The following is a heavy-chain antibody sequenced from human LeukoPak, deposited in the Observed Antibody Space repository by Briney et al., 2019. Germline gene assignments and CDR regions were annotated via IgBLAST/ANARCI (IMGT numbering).Heavy chain of an antibody. D-gene: IGHD3-3*01. J-gene: IGHJ6*03. V-gene: IGHV4-61*02. CDR3: ARDVPIFGVVSYYYYMDV. Sequence: SETLSLTCTVSGDSISYGSYYWSRIRQPAGKGLEWIGRIYTGGNTNYNPSLKSRVTISVDTSKNQFSLELSSVTAADTAVYYCARDVPIFGVVSYYYYMDVWGQGTTVTVS. CDR1: GDSISYGSYY. CDR2: IYTGGNT.